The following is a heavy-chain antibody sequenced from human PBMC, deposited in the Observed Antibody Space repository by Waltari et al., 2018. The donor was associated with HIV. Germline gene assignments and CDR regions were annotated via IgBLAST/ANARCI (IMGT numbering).Heavy chain of an antibody. Sequence: QVQLVQSGAEVKKPVASVKVSCKASGYTFTRYDINWAPQATRQGLEWMGWMNPNSGNTGYAQKFQGRVTMTRNTSISTAYMELSSLRSEDTAVYYCARAMGRITMIVVVNELDYWGQGTLVTVSS. D-gene: IGHD3-22*01. CDR1: GYTFTRYD. J-gene: IGHJ4*02. CDR2: MNPNSGNT. V-gene: IGHV1-8*01. CDR3: ARAMGRITMIVVVNELDY.